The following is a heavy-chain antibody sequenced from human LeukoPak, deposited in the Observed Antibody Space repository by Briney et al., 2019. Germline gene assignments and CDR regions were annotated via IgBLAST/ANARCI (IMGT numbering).Heavy chain of an antibody. V-gene: IGHV3-30-3*01. CDR3: ARDTWALKRGYSYGYVGYFDY. CDR2: ISHDGSNK. CDR1: GFTFSSYA. D-gene: IGHD5-18*01. Sequence: GGSLRLPCAASGFTFSSYAMHWVRQAPGKGLEWVAVISHDGSNKYYADSVKGRFTISRDNSKNTLYLQMNSLRAEDTAVYYCARDTWALKRGYSYGYVGYFDYWGQGTLVTVSS. J-gene: IGHJ4*02.